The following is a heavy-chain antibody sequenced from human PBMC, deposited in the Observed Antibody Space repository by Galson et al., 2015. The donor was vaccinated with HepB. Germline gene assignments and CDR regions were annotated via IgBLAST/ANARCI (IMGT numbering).Heavy chain of an antibody. V-gene: IGHV1-2*02. CDR1: GYTFTGCY. Sequence: SVKVSCKASGYTFTGCYLHWVRQAPGQGLEWMGWINPNSGGTNYAQKFQGRVTMTRDTSISTAYMELSRLRSDDTAIYYCARVYSYDYGFDYWGQGTLVTVSS. CDR2: INPNSGGT. D-gene: IGHD5-18*01. CDR3: ARVYSYDYGFDY. J-gene: IGHJ4*02.